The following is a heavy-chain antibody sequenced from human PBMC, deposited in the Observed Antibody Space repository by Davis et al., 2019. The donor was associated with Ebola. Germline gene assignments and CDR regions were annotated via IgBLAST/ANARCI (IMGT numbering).Heavy chain of an antibody. CDR2: ISSRGSTI. J-gene: IGHJ4*02. V-gene: IGHV3-48*03. CDR1: GFTFSSYE. Sequence: GESLKISCAASGFTFSSYEMNWVRQAPGKGLEWISYISSRGSTIYYADSVKGRLTISRDNAKNSLYLQMNSLRAEDTAVYYCARGDRDDYVWGSYRRYFDYWGQGTLVTVSS. CDR3: ARGDRDDYVWGSYRRYFDY. D-gene: IGHD3-16*02.